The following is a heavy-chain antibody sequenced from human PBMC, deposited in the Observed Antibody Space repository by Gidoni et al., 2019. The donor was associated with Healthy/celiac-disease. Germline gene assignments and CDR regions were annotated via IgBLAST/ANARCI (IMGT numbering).Heavy chain of an antibody. CDR3: SGLGVAGTGDY. CDR2: IYYSGST. J-gene: IGHJ4*02. Sequence: QLQLQEPGPGLVKPSETLSLTCTVSGGSISSSSYYWGWIRQPPGKGLEWIGSIYYSGSTYYNPSLKSRVTISVDTSKNQFSLKLSSVTAADTAVYYCSGLGVAGTGDYWGQGTLVTVSS. CDR1: GGSISSSSYY. V-gene: IGHV4-39*01. D-gene: IGHD6-19*01.